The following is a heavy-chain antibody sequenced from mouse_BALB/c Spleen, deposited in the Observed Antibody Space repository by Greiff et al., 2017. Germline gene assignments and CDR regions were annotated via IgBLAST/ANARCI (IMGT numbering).Heavy chain of an antibody. CDR3: AREADGSHFDY. J-gene: IGHJ2*01. CDR1: GYTFTSYW. CDR2: INPSTGYT. D-gene: IGHD1-1*01. V-gene: IGHV1-7*01. Sequence: QVQLQQSGAELAKPGASVKMSCKASGYTFTSYWMHWVKQRPGQGLEWIGYINPSTGYTEYNQKFKDKATLTADKSSSTAYMQLSSLTSEDSAVYYCAREADGSHFDYWGQGTTRTVSS.